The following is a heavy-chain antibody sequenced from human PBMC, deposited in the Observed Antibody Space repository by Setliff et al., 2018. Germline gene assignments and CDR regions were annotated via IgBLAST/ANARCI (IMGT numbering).Heavy chain of an antibody. CDR2: TIPLLPLP. CDR1: GGSFA. J-gene: IGHJ6*03. Sequence: VKVSCKASGGSFAITWVRQAPGQGLEWMGGTIPLLPLPNYAVKFQGRVRITADKSTNTAYMELSSLTYEDTAVYYCARSAISGATKKYYYYMDVWGQGTTVTVSS. D-gene: IGHD1-26*01. V-gene: IGHV1-69*10. CDR3: ARSAISGATKKYYYYMDV.